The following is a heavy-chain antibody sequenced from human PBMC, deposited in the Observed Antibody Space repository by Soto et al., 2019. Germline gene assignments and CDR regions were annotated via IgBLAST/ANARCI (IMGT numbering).Heavy chain of an antibody. Sequence: SETLSLTCTVSGASISSGDYYWSWIRQHPGKGLEWIGFLYYSGTTFFNPSLKSRVTMSVDPSKTQFSLNLSSVTAADTAVYYCAAHPRQYFYDSSDYSGQGTLVTVSS. D-gene: IGHD3-22*01. CDR2: LYYSGTT. J-gene: IGHJ4*02. V-gene: IGHV4-31*03. CDR1: GASISSGDYY. CDR3: AAHPRQYFYDSSDY.